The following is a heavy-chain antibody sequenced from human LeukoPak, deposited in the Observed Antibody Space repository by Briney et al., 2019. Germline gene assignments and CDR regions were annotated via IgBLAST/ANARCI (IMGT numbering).Heavy chain of an antibody. CDR1: GGSISNTNW. D-gene: IGHD1-26*01. CDR2: VHLNGAT. V-gene: IGHV4-4*02. CDR3: TRESGAFSPFGF. J-gene: IGHJ4*02. Sequence: PSETLSLTCGVSGGSISNTNWWSWVRQPPGKGLEWIGEVHLNGATHYNPSLGSRVSMSIDKSKNHMSLKLTSVTAADTAIYYCTRESGAFSPFGFWGQGTLVTVSS.